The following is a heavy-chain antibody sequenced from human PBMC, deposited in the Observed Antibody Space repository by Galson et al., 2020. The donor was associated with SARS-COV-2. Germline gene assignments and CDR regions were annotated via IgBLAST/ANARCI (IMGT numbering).Heavy chain of an antibody. CDR3: ARAPLTTVTPYYYYYMDV. D-gene: IGHD4-17*01. CDR1: GGPISSGGYS. Sequence: SETLSLTCAVSGGPISSGGYSWSWIRQPPGKGLEWIGYIYHSGSTYYNPSLKSRVTISVDRSKNQFSLKLSSVTAADTAVYYCARAPLTTVTPYYYYYMDVWGKGTTVTISS. J-gene: IGHJ6*03. CDR2: IYHSGST. V-gene: IGHV4-30-2*01.